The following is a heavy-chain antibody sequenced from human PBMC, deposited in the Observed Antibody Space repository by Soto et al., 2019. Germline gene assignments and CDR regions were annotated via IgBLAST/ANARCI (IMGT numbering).Heavy chain of an antibody. Sequence: EVQLLESGGDLVQPGGSLRLSCAASGFTFSSYAMSWVRQAPGKGLEWVSSISGSGTSTYYADSVKGRFTISRDNSKNSLFLQMNSLTAEDTAVYYCAKGSPAGWGQGTLVTVSS. V-gene: IGHV3-23*01. CDR2: ISGSGTST. CDR3: AKGSPAG. D-gene: IGHD3-10*01. J-gene: IGHJ4*02. CDR1: GFTFSSYA.